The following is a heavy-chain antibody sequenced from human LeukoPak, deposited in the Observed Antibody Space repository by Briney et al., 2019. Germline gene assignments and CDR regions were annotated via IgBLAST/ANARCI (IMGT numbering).Heavy chain of an antibody. D-gene: IGHD3-16*01. J-gene: IGHJ4*02. CDR2: IKQDGSEK. CDR1: GHTFSTYW. CDR3: AREVSGGVIPDY. V-gene: IGHV3-7*01. Sequence: PGGSLRLFCAASGHTFSTYWMSWVRQAPGKGLEWVANIKQDGSEKFYVDCVKRRFTIPRDNAENSLYVQMNTLRAEDTAVYYCAREVSGGVIPDYWGQGTLVTVSS.